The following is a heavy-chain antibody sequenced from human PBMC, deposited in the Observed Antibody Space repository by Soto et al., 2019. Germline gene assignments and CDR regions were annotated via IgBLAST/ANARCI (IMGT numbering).Heavy chain of an antibody. CDR2: THYSGST. Sequence: PSETLSLTCTVSGGSISSSSYYWGWIRQPPGKGLEWIGSTHYSGSTYYNPSLKSRVTISVDTSKNQFSLKLSSVTAADTTVYYCARHGWVGSSWYDYWGQGTLVTDSS. V-gene: IGHV4-39*01. CDR1: GGSISSSSYY. CDR3: ARHGWVGSSWYDY. J-gene: IGHJ4*02. D-gene: IGHD6-13*01.